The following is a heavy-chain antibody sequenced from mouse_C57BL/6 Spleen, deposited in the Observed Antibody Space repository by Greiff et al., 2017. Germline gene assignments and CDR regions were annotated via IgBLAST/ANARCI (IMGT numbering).Heavy chain of an antibody. CDR1: GYTFTSYW. J-gene: IGHJ2*01. Sequence: QVQLQESGAELVKPGASVKVSCKASGYTFTSYWMHWVKQRPGQGLEWIGRIHPSDSDTNYNQKFKGKATLTVDKSSSTAYIQLSSLTSEDSAVYYCAIHDPTDFWGQGTTLTVSS. V-gene: IGHV1-74*01. CDR3: AIHDPTDF. CDR2: IHPSDSDT. D-gene: IGHD1-1*01.